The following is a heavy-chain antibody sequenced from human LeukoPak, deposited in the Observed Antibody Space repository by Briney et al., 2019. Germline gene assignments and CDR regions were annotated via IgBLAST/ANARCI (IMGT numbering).Heavy chain of an antibody. Sequence: GGSLRLSCAASGFTFSSYWMSWVRQAPGKGLEWVSGISGSGGSTHYADSVKGRFTISRDNSRNTLYLQMNSLRAEDTAVYYCAKGTAVGDWGRGTLVTVSS. J-gene: IGHJ4*02. D-gene: IGHD4-23*01. CDR1: GFTFSSYW. CDR2: ISGSGGST. CDR3: AKGTAVGD. V-gene: IGHV3-23*01.